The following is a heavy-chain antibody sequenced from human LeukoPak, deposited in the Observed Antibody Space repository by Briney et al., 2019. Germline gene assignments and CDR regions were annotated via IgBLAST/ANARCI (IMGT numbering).Heavy chain of an antibody. CDR1: GGSISSYY. Sequence: SETLSLTCTVSGGSISSYYWSWIRQPPGRGLEWIGYIYYSGSTNYNPSLKSRVTISVDTSKNQFSLKLSSVTAADTAVYYCARGADSSGYQLPFDYWGQGTLVTVSS. CDR2: IYYSGST. D-gene: IGHD3-22*01. J-gene: IGHJ4*02. CDR3: ARGADSSGYQLPFDY. V-gene: IGHV4-59*01.